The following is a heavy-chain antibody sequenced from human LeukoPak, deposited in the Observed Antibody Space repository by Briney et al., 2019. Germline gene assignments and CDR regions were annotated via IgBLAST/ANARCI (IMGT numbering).Heavy chain of an antibody. CDR3: AKDQGIAVVVAARTVQTD. J-gene: IGHJ4*02. CDR2: ISGSGGST. Sequence: GGSLRLSCAASGFTFSSYAMSWVRQAPGKGLEWVSAISGSGGSTYYADSVKGRFTISRDNSKNTLYLQMNSLRAEDTAVYYCAKDQGIAVVVAARTVQTDWGQGTLVTVSS. V-gene: IGHV3-23*01. CDR1: GFTFSSYA. D-gene: IGHD2-15*01.